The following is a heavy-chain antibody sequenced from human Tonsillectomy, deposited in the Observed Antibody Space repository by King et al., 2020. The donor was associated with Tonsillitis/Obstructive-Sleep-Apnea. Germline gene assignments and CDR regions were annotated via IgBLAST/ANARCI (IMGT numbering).Heavy chain of an antibody. D-gene: IGHD3-3*01. V-gene: IGHV1-18*01. J-gene: IGHJ6*03. Sequence: VQLVESGAEVKKPGASVKVSCTASGYTFTSYGISWVRQAPRQGLEWMGWISAYNGYTNYAQKLQGRVTMTTDTSTSTAYMELRSLRSDDTAVYYWARDGKNFWGGYSYYYYYYMDVWGKGTTVTVSS. CDR1: GYTFTSYG. CDR2: ISAYNGYT. CDR3: ARDGKNFWGGYSYYYYYYMDV.